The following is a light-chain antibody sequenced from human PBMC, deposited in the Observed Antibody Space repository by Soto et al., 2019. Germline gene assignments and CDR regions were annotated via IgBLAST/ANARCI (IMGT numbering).Light chain of an antibody. J-gene: IGKJ1*01. V-gene: IGKV3-20*01. Sequence: EIVLTQSPGTLSLSPGERATLSRRTSRSVSSSYLAWYQQKPGQAPRLLIYGASSRATGIPDRFSGSGSGTDFTLTISRLEPDDFAVYYCQQYGSSPGAFGQGTKVDNK. CDR2: GAS. CDR1: RSVSSSY. CDR3: QQYGSSPGA.